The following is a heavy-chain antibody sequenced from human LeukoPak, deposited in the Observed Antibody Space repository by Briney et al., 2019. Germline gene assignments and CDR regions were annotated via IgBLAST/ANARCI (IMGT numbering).Heavy chain of an antibody. CDR1: GGSLSGYY. CDR2: INYSGNT. V-gene: IGHV4-34*01. CDR3: ARRGTAYCRGGNCYSDKYFDY. J-gene: IGHJ4*02. D-gene: IGHD2-15*01. Sequence: SETLSLTCAVYGGSLSGYYWTWIRQSPGKGLEWIGEINYSGNTNYNRSLKSRVTISADTSKNQFSLSLTSVTAAGTAVYYCARRGTAYCRGGNCYSDKYFDYWGQGTQVTVSS.